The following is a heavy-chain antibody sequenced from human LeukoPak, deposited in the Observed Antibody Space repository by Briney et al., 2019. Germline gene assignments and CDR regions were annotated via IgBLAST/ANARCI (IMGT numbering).Heavy chain of an antibody. D-gene: IGHD5-18*01. CDR1: GFTFSSYT. Sequence: GGSLRLSCAASGFTFSSYTMSWVRQAPGKGLEWVSAISGSGGSTYYADSVKGRFTISRDNSKNTLYLQMNSLRAEDTAVYYCAKDGPWIQLWTGGAYYFDYWGQGTLVTVSS. V-gene: IGHV3-23*01. CDR3: AKDGPWIQLWTGGAYYFDY. CDR2: ISGSGGST. J-gene: IGHJ4*02.